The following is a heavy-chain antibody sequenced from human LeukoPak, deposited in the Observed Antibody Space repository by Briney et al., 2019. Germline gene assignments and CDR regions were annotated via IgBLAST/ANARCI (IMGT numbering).Heavy chain of an antibody. D-gene: IGHD3-10*01. CDR1: GFKSSISA. CDR2: VGGSGETT. CDR3: ASKFGESYHYYYGLDV. Sequence: GGSLRLSCAAFGFKSSISAMSWVRQAPGKGLEWVSVVGGSGETTNYADSVKGRFTISRDRSKTTVFLQMNSLRVEDTGVYYCASKFGESYHYYYGLDVWGQGITVTVSS. V-gene: IGHV3-23*01. J-gene: IGHJ6*02.